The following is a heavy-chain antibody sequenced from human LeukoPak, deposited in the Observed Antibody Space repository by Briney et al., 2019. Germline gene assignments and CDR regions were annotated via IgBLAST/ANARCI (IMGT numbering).Heavy chain of an antibody. CDR1: GYTFTSYG. V-gene: IGHV1-18*04. Sequence: ASVKVSCKASGYTFTSYGISWVRQAPGQGLEWMGWISAYNGNTNYAQKLQGRATMTTDTSTSTAYMELRSLRSDDTAVYYCARDLPVTLVRERFDYWGQGTLVTVSS. J-gene: IGHJ4*02. CDR2: ISAYNGNT. CDR3: ARDLPVTLVRERFDY. D-gene: IGHD1-1*01.